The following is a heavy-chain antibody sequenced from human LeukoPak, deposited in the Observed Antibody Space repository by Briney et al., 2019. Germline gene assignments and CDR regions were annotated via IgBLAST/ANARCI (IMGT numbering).Heavy chain of an antibody. CDR2: IYPGDSDT. Sequence: GESLKISCKASGYTFTNYWIGWVRQLPGKGLEWMGIIYPGDSDTRYSPSFQGQVIISADKSISTAYLQWSSLKDSDTAMYYCARQADGSGRLIDAVDVWGKGTTVTVSS. D-gene: IGHD3-10*01. V-gene: IGHV5-51*01. CDR1: GYTFTNYW. J-gene: IGHJ6*04. CDR3: ARQADGSGRLIDAVDV.